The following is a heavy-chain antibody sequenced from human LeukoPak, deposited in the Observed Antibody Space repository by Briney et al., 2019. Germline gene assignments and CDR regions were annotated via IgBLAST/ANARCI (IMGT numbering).Heavy chain of an antibody. CDR1: GYSISSGYY. CDR2: IYHSGST. D-gene: IGHD3-22*01. Sequence: SETLSLTCTVSGYSISSGYYWGWIRQPPGKGLEWIGSIYHSGSTYYNPSLKSRVTISVDTSKNQFSLKLSSVTAADTAVYYCARDPGYYDTSGYPAYFNYWGQGTLVTVSS. CDR3: ARDPGYYDTSGYPAYFNY. J-gene: IGHJ4*02. V-gene: IGHV4-38-2*02.